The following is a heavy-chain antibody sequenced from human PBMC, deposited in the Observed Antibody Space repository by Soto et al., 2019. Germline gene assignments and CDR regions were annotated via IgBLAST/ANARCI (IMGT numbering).Heavy chain of an antibody. D-gene: IGHD6-19*01. V-gene: IGHV3-23*01. J-gene: IGHJ4*02. CDR2: ITSRADST. CDR1: GFSFSNYA. CDR3: AKYRAIGWYSDFDY. Sequence: EVQLLESGGGLVQPGGSLRLSCTTSGFSFSNYAMSWVRQAPGKGLEWVSAITSRADSTYSADSVKGRCTISRDNSQSTLYLHMTGQRAEDTAGYFCAKYRAIGWYSDFDYWGQGALVNVSS.